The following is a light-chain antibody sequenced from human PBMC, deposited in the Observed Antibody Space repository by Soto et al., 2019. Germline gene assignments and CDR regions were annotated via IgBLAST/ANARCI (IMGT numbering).Light chain of an antibody. CDR3: QQLTSYPST. CDR1: QGIASY. V-gene: IGKV1-9*01. CDR2: TAS. Sequence: DIQLTQSPSFLSASVGDRVTITCRASQGIASYLAWYQQKPGKAPKLLIYTASTFQSGVPSRFSGSGSWTEFTLTISSLQPEDFATYYCQQLTSYPSTFGGGTKVEIK. J-gene: IGKJ4*01.